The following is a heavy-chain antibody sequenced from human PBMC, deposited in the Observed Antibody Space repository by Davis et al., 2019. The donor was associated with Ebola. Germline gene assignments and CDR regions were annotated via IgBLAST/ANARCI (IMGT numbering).Heavy chain of an antibody. CDR3: ARVRSRAWDY. D-gene: IGHD5/OR15-5a*01. V-gene: IGHV1-69*13. Sequence: SVKVSCKASGNTISTYTIDWVRQAPGQGLEWMGGIIPLFGTTNYAQKFQGRVTITADESTSTAYMELSSLRSADTAVYYCARVRSRAWDYWGQGTLVTVSS. CDR1: GNTISTYT. J-gene: IGHJ4*02. CDR2: IIPLFGTT.